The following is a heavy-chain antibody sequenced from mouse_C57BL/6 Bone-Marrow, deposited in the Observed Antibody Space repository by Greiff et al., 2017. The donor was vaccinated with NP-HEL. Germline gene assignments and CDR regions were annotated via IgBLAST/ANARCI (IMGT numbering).Heavy chain of an antibody. J-gene: IGHJ2*01. CDR1: GYTFTNYW. V-gene: IGHV1-63*01. CDR2: IYPGGGYT. D-gene: IGHD2-14*01. Sequence: VKLQESGAELVRPGTSVKMSCKASGYTFTNYWIGWAKQRPGHGLEWIGDIYPGGGYTNYNEKFKGKATLTADKSSSTAYMQFSSLTSEDSAIYYCARGYQYYFDYWGQGTTLTVSS. CDR3: ARGYQYYFDY.